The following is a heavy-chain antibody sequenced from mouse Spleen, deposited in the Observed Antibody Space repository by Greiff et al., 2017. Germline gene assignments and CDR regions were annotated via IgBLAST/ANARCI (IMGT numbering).Heavy chain of an antibody. Sequence: QVQLQQPGAELVMPGASVKLSCKASGYTFTSYWMHWVKQRPGQGLEWIGEIDPSDSYTNYNQKFKGKATLTVDKSSSTAYMQLSSLTSEDSAVYYCARRVYDWGQGTTLTVSS. CDR1: GYTFTSYW. V-gene: IGHV1-69*01. J-gene: IGHJ2*01. CDR3: ARRVYD. D-gene: IGHD2-3*01. CDR2: IDPSDSYT.